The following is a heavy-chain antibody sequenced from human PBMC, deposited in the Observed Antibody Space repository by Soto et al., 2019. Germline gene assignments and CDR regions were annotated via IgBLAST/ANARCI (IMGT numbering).Heavy chain of an antibody. Sequence: GESLKISCKGSGYSFTSYWIGWVRQMPGKGLEWMGIIYPGDSDTRYSPSFQGQVTISADKSISTAYLQWSSLKASDTAMYYCARRHKVVVANRYYYYGMDVWGQGTTVTVSS. D-gene: IGHD5-12*01. V-gene: IGHV5-51*01. CDR1: GYSFTSYW. CDR3: ARRHKVVVANRYYYYGMDV. CDR2: IYPGDSDT. J-gene: IGHJ6*02.